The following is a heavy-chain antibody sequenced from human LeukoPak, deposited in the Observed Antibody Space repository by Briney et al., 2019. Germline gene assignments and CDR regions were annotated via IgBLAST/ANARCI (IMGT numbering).Heavy chain of an antibody. CDR3: ARGPGYNWAYYYYGMAV. CDR1: GGSISSYY. V-gene: IGHV4-59*08. Sequence: SETLSLTCTVSGGSISSYYWSWIRQPPGKGLEWIGYIYYSGSTNYNPSLKSRVTISVDTSKNQFSLKLSSVTAADTAVYYCARGPGYNWAYYYYGMAVWGQGTTVTVSS. J-gene: IGHJ6*02. D-gene: IGHD1-20*01. CDR2: IYYSGST.